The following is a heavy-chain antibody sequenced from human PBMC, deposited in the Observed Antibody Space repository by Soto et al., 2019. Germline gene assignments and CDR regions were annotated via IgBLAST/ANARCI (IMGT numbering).Heavy chain of an antibody. V-gene: IGHV1-46*01. CDR1: GYIFTSYY. CDR2: INPSGGST. CDR3: ARDITDIVVVPAANIYYYYGMDV. D-gene: IGHD2-2*01. J-gene: IGHJ6*02. Sequence: ASVKVSCKASGYIFTSYYMHWVRQAPGQGLEWMGVINPSGGSTSYAQKFQGRVTMTRDTSTSTVYMELSSLRSEDTAVYYCARDITDIVVVPAANIYYYYGMDVWGQGTTVTVSS.